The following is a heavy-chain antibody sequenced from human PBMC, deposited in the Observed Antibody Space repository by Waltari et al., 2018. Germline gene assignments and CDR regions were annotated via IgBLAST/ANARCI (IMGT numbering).Heavy chain of an antibody. V-gene: IGHV3-30*18. CDR2: ISYDGSNK. Sequence: QVQLLESGRGVVQPGRSLRLSCAASGFTFSSYGMHWVRQAPGKGLEWVAVISYDGSNKYYADSVKGRFTISRDNSKNTLYLQMNSLRAEDTAVYYCAKNLDSSGWYGQELDYWGQGTLVTVSS. CDR1: GFTFSSYG. D-gene: IGHD6-19*01. CDR3: AKNLDSSGWYGQELDY. J-gene: IGHJ4*02.